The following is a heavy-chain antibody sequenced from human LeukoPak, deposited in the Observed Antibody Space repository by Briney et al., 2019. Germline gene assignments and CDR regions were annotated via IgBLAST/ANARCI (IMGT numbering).Heavy chain of an antibody. CDR2: ISSSSSTI. CDR1: GFTFSSYS. Sequence: GGSLRLSCAASGFTFSSYSMNWVRQAPGKGLEWVSYISSSSSTIYYADSVKGRFTISRDNAKNSLYLQMNSLRAEDTAVYYCAREGPHYFDYWGQGTLVTVSS. CDR3: AREGPHYFDY. J-gene: IGHJ4*02. V-gene: IGHV3-48*01.